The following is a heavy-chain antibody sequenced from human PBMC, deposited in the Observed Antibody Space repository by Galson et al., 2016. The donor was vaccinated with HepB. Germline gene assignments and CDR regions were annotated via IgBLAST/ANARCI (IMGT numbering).Heavy chain of an antibody. V-gene: IGHV3-66*01. CDR2: VYSGGYI. CDR1: GFTVSNNY. D-gene: IGHD3-3*01. CDR3: ARVSAFWSGLPDH. Sequence: SLRLSCAASGFTVSNNYMSWVRQAPGKGLEWVAVVYSGGYIYYADSVKGRFTISRDSSKSTLYLQMNSLRAEDTAVYCCARVSAFWSGLPDHWGQGTQVTVS. J-gene: IGHJ4*02.